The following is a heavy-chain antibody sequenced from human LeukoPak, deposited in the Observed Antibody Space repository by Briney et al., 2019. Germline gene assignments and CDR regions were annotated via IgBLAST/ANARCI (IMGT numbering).Heavy chain of an antibody. CDR2: ISYDGSNK. V-gene: IGHV3-30-3*01. J-gene: IGHJ4*02. D-gene: IGHD6-19*01. CDR1: GFTFSSYA. CDR3: ARSIAVAGTPFDY. Sequence: GGSLRLSCAASGFTFSSYAMHWVRQAPGKGLEWVAVISYDGSNKYYADSVKGRFTISRDNSKNTLYLQMNSLRAEDTAVYYCARSIAVAGTPFDYWGQGTLVTVSS.